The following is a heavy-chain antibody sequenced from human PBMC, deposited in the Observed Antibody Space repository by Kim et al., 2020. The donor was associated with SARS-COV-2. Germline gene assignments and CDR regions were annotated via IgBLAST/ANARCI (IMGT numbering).Heavy chain of an antibody. J-gene: IGHJ4*02. CDR1: GGSISSSSYY. D-gene: IGHD5-18*01. V-gene: IGHV4-39*01. Sequence: SETLSLTCTVSGGSISSSSYYWGWIRQPPGKGLEWIGSIYYSGSTYYNPSLKSRVTISVDTSKNQFSLKLSSVTAADTAVYYCARLRYRGPIDYWGQGTLVTVSS. CDR2: IYYSGST. CDR3: ARLRYRGPIDY.